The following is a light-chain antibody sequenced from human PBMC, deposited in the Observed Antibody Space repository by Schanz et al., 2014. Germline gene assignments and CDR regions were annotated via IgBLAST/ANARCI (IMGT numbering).Light chain of an antibody. Sequence: DIQMTQSPSTLSASVGDRVSITCRASQNISRWLAWYQQKPGKAPKFVIYKASSLLSGVPSRFSGSGSGTEFTLTISSLQPDDSATYYCQQYGALCSFGPGTKVDVK. V-gene: IGKV1-5*03. CDR1: QNISRW. CDR2: KAS. J-gene: IGKJ3*01. CDR3: QQYGALCS.